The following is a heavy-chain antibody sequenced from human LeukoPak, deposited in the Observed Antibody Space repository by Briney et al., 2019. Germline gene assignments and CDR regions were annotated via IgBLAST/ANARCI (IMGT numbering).Heavy chain of an antibody. CDR3: ARQSMGFDY. D-gene: IGHD2-8*01. J-gene: IGHJ4*02. CDR1: GFTFSSYW. Sequence: PGXXLRLSCAASGFTFSSYWMSWVRQAPGKGLEWVANIKQDGSEKYYVDSVKGRFTISRDNGKNSLYLQMNSLRAEDTAVYYCARQSMGFDYWGQGTLVTVSS. CDR2: IKQDGSEK. V-gene: IGHV3-7*01.